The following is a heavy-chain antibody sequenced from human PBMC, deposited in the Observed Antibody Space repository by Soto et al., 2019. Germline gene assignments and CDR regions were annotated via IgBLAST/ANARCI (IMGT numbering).Heavy chain of an antibody. D-gene: IGHD4-17*01. J-gene: IGHJ4*02. CDR2: INHTGST. Sequence: QVQLQQWGAGLLKPSETLSLTCAVYRGSFSGYYWSWIRQPPGKGLEWIGKINHTGSTNYNPSLKSRVTISVDTSKNQFSLKLTSVTAADTATYYCARSTRNYGDYDYWGQGTLVTVSS. CDR1: RGSFSGYY. CDR3: ARSTRNYGDYDY. V-gene: IGHV4-34*01.